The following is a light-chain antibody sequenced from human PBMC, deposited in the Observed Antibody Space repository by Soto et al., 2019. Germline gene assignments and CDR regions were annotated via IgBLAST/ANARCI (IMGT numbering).Light chain of an antibody. CDR2: AAF. J-gene: IGKJ1*01. CDR1: QGIRND. CDR3: QHYNSYSEA. Sequence: AIHMTQSPSSLSASVGDRVTITCRASQGIRNDLGWYQKKPGKAPKLLIFAAFNLQSGVPSRFSGGGSGTEFTLTISSLQPDDFATYYCQHYNSYSEAFGQGTKVELK. V-gene: IGKV1-6*01.